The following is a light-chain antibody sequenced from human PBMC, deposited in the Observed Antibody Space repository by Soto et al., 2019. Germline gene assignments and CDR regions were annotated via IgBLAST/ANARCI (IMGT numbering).Light chain of an antibody. Sequence: QSVLTQPASVSGSPGQSITISCTGTSCDVGSYNLVSWYQQHPGKAPKLMIYEVSKRPSGVSNRFSGSKSGNTASLTISGLQAEDEADYYCCSYAGSSTLFGTGTRSPS. J-gene: IGLJ1*01. V-gene: IGLV2-23*02. CDR1: SCDVGSYNL. CDR3: CSYAGSSTL. CDR2: EVS.